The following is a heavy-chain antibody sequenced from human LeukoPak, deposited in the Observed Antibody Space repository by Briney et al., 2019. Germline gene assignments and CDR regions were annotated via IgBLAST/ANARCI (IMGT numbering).Heavy chain of an antibody. J-gene: IGHJ6*03. CDR3: AKGRGWEASYYYCYMDV. Sequence: GGSLRLSCAASGFTFSSYGVHWVRQAPGKGLEWVAFIRYDGSNKYYTDSVKGRFTISRDNSKNTLYLQMNSLRAEDTAVYYCAKGRGWEASYYYCYMDVWGKGTTVTISS. V-gene: IGHV3-30*02. CDR2: IRYDGSNK. CDR1: GFTFSSYG. D-gene: IGHD1-26*01.